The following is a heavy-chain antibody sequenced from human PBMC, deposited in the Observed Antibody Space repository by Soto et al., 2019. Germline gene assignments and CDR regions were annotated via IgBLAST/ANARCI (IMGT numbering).Heavy chain of an antibody. V-gene: IGHV3-74*01. CDR3: ARGDRGAFAL. Sequence: EVQLVESGGGLVRPGGSLRLSCAASGFTFSYYWMHWVRQAPGKGLVWVSRIHSDGSSTTYADFVKGRFIISRDNARNTVDLRMSTVRVVGTGVYYCARGDRGAFALWGQGTGVTVSS. CDR2: IHSDGSST. D-gene: IGHD1-26*01. J-gene: IGHJ3*01. CDR1: GFTFSYYW.